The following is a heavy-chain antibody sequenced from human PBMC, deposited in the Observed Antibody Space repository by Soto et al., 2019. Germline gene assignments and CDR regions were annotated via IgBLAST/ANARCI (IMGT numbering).Heavy chain of an antibody. D-gene: IGHD5-12*01. CDR2: ISGRGDYT. J-gene: IGHJ4*02. Sequence: EVKMLESGGGLLQPGGSLRLSCAGSGFPFGSYAMSWVRQAPGRGLEWVSGISGRGDYTYYADSVKGRLTVSRDKSKDTLFLQMDSLRVEDTAIYYCVIASGNNDGVNLADYWGQGTLVTVSS. V-gene: IGHV3-23*01. CDR1: GFPFGSYA. CDR3: VIASGNNDGVNLADY.